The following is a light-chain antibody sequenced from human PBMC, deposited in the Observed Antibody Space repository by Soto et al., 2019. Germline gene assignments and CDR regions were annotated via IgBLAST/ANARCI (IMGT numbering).Light chain of an antibody. CDR1: SSNIGAGYD. J-gene: IGLJ3*02. V-gene: IGLV1-40*01. CDR3: QSYDTSLSAWV. CDR2: GNS. Sequence: QPVLTQPPSVSGAPGQRVTISCTGSSSNIGAGYDVHWYQQLPGTAPKLLIYGNSNRPSGVPDRFSTSKSGTSASLAITGLQAEDEADYYCQSYDTSLSAWVFGGGTKVTVL.